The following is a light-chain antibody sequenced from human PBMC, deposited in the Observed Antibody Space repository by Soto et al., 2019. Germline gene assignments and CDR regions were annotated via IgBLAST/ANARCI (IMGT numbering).Light chain of an antibody. V-gene: IGLV2-8*01. CDR3: SSYAGSNTVV. Sequence: QSVLAQAPAAAGSPGQSVTVSCAGTSSDVGGCNYVSLYQPHPGKAPKIRIYKVSKRHSWVPDRSSGSKSGNIASLTVSGLQAEDEADYYCSSYAGSNTVVFGGGTKLTVL. CDR2: KVS. J-gene: IGLJ2*01. CDR1: SSDVGGCNY.